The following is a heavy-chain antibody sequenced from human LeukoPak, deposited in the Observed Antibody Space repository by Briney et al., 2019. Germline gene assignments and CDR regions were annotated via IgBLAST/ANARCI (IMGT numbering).Heavy chain of an antibody. CDR1: GFTFRDYT. Sequence: GGSLRLSCAASGFTFRDYTMNWVRQAPGKGLEWVSAIDKSGTYIKYADSVKGRFTVSRDNAKNSVFLQMNSLKVEDTAVYFCAREVLIVVEPAANTVDYWGQGTRVTVSS. J-gene: IGHJ4*02. V-gene: IGHV3-21*01. CDR2: IDKSGTYI. D-gene: IGHD2-15*01. CDR3: AREVLIVVEPAANTVDY.